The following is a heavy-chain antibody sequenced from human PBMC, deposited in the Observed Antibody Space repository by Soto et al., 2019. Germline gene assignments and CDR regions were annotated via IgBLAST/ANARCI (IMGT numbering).Heavy chain of an antibody. CDR2: INHSGST. Sequence: QVQLQQWGAGLLKPSETLSLTCAVYGGSFSGYYWSWIRQPPVKGLEWIGEINHSGSTNYNPSLKSRVTISVDTSKNQFSLKLSSVTAADTAVYYCARGLVREVITAFDIWGQGTMVTVSS. V-gene: IGHV4-34*01. D-gene: IGHD3-10*01. CDR1: GGSFSGYY. J-gene: IGHJ3*02. CDR3: ARGLVREVITAFDI.